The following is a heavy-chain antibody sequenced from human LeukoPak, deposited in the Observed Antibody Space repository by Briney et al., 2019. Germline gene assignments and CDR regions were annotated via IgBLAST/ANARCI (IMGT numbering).Heavy chain of an antibody. CDR1: GFTFSSYS. CDR3: ARDLSGSYNVFDY. D-gene: IGHD1-26*01. Sequence: GGSLRLSCAASGFTFSSYSMNWVRQAPGKGLEWVSSISSSSSYIYYADSVKGRFTISRDNAKNSLYLQMNSLRAEDTAVYYCARDLSGSYNVFDYWGQGTLVTVSS. CDR2: ISSSSSYI. J-gene: IGHJ4*02. V-gene: IGHV3-21*01.